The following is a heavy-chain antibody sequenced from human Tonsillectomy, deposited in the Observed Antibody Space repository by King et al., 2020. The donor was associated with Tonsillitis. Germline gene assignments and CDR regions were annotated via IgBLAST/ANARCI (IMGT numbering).Heavy chain of an antibody. V-gene: IGHV3-23*04. CDR3: AKDLMTTVTSLNSAAIDH. D-gene: IGHD4-11*01. CDR2: VSGSCGST. Sequence: VQLVESGGCSVQPGGSLRLSCAASGFTFSNYAMNWVRHAPGKGLEWVSGVSGSCGSTYYADSVQGRFTVSTDNSKNTLFLQMNSPRSEETAVYYCAKDLMTTVTSLNSAAIDHWGQGTLVTVSS. J-gene: IGHJ4*02. CDR1: GFTFSNYA.